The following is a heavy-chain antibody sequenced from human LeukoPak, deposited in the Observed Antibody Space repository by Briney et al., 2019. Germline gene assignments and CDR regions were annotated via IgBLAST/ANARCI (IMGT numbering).Heavy chain of an antibody. CDR1: GYTFTSYY. D-gene: IGHD3-9*01. V-gene: IGHV1-8*02. Sequence: ASVKVSCKTSGYTFTSYYIHWVRQATGQGLEWMGWMNPNSGNTGYAQKFQGRVTMTRNTSISTAYMELSSLRSEDTAVYYCARVSPSLRYFDWLLYYYYGMDVWGQGTTVTVSS. J-gene: IGHJ6*02. CDR2: MNPNSGNT. CDR3: ARVSPSLRYFDWLLYYYYGMDV.